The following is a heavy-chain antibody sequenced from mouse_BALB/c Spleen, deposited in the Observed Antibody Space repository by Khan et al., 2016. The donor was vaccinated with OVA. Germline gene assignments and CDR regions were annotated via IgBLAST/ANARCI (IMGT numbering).Heavy chain of an antibody. CDR2: IWSDGTT. Sequence: QVQLQQSGPGLVAPSQSLSITCTISGFSLTNYGVHWVRQPPGKGLEWLVVIWSDGTTTYDSALKSRLTISKDNSKSQVFLKMDSLQTDDTAMYYCAKDPPYYAMDNWGQGTSVTVSS. CDR3: AKDPPYYAMDN. J-gene: IGHJ4*01. CDR1: GFSLTNYG. V-gene: IGHV2-6-1*01.